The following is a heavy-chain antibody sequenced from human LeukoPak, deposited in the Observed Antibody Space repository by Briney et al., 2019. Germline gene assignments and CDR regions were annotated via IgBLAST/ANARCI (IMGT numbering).Heavy chain of an antibody. Sequence: GGSLRLSCAASGFTFGGSAMHWVRQASGKGLEWVGRIRSKANSYATAYAASVKGRFTISRDDSKNTAYLQMNSLKTEDTAVYYCTRQMRGGARFDDWGQGTLVTVSS. CDR3: TRQMRGGARFDD. CDR2: IRSKANSYAT. D-gene: IGHD4-17*01. J-gene: IGHJ4*02. CDR1: GFTFGGSA. V-gene: IGHV3-73*01.